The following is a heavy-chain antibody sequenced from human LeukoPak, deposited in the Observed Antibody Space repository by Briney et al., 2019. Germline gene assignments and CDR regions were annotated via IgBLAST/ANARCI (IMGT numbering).Heavy chain of an antibody. CDR2: IWYDGSNK. D-gene: IGHD1-1*01. J-gene: IGHJ6*03. CDR1: GFTFNSYP. Sequence: QTGGSLRLPCAVSGFTFNSYPMHWVRQAPGKGLEWVAVIWYDGSNKYYPDSVKGRFTVSRDDSKNTLYLQMDSLRAEDTAVYYCARGSTGQYYYYYYMDVWGKGTTVTVSS. CDR3: ARGSTGQYYYYYYMDV. V-gene: IGHV3-33*01.